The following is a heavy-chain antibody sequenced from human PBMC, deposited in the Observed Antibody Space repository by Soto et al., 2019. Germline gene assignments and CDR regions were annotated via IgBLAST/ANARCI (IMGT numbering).Heavy chain of an antibody. Sequence: QVQLVQSGADVKKPGASVKVSCKASGYNFTSYGISWVRQAPGQGLEWMGWISPHNDRTKYARRSQDRVTMTTETPTSTVDMEMGSLRSDDTAVYYCARDLYYSSGRYFDHDAFDIWGQGTVVTVSS. CDR3: ARDLYYSSGRYFDHDAFDI. CDR1: GYNFTSYG. CDR2: ISPHNDRT. J-gene: IGHJ3*02. V-gene: IGHV1-18*01. D-gene: IGHD6-19*01.